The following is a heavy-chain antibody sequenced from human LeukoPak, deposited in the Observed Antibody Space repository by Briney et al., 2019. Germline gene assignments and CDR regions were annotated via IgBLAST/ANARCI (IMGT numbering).Heavy chain of an antibody. CDR2: IYYSGST. CDR1: GFTFSNAW. J-gene: IGHJ4*02. D-gene: IGHD3/OR15-3a*01. Sequence: GSLRLSCAASGFTFSNAWMSWVRQVPGKGLEWIGYIYYSGSTNYNPSLKSRVTISVDTSKNQFSLKLSSVTAADTAVYYCARGQRTFDYWGQGTLVTVSS. V-gene: IGHV4-59*01. CDR3: ARGQRTFDY.